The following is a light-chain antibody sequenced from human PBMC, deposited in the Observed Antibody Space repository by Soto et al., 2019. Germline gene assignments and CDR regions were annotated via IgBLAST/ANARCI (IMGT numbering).Light chain of an antibody. Sequence: DIVMTQSPDSLAVSLGERATINCKSSQSVLYSSNNKNYLAWYQQKPGQSPKLILYWASTRESGVPDRFSGNGSGTDFPLTISSLQAEDVAVYYCQQFFGTPLTFGGGTKVEIK. J-gene: IGKJ4*01. CDR2: WAS. V-gene: IGKV4-1*01. CDR3: QQFFGTPLT. CDR1: QSVLYSSNNKNY.